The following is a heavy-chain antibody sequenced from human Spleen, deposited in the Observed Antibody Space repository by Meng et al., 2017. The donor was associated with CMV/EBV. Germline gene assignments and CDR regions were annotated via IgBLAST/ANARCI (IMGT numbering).Heavy chain of an antibody. CDR3: TRGYCSSTSRRGCWFDP. CDR2: VRSKEKKHVA. Sequence: FSTYASHWVRQASGKGLEWLGRVRSKEKKHVAHYGASAAGRFIISRENSKNTLYLHMNSLRAEDTAVYYCTRGYCSSTSRRGCWFDPWGQGTLVTVSS. V-gene: IGHV3-73*01. D-gene: IGHD2-2*01. CDR1: FSTYA. J-gene: IGHJ5*02.